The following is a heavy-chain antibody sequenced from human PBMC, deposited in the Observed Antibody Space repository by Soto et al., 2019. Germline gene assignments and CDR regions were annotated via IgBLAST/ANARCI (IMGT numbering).Heavy chain of an antibody. CDR2: IYHGGST. CDR1: GYSFSSGCF. Sequence: GTLRLTITVCGYSFSSGCFWCWLRRPPGTGLGWVGSIYHGGSTYYIPSLSSRVTLSIDMTNNHVSLILNSVTAADTAVYYCARVGPWVTYYYDSSHYTFENWFDPWGQGTLVTVSS. J-gene: IGHJ5*02. V-gene: IGHV4-38-2*02. CDR3: ARVGPWVTYYYDSSHYTFENWFDP. D-gene: IGHD3-22*01.